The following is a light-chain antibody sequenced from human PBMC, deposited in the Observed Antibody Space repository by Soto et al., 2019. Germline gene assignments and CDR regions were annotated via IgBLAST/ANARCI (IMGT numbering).Light chain of an antibody. CDR1: QSISSW. J-gene: IGKJ4*01. V-gene: IGKV1-5*03. CDR2: KAS. Sequence: DIQMTQSPSTLSASVGDRVTITCRAIQSISSWLAWYQQKPGKAPKLLIYKASSLESGVPSRFSGSGSGTEFTLTISSLQPDDFATYYCQQYNSYSPEGTFGGGTKVDI. CDR3: QQYNSYSPEGT.